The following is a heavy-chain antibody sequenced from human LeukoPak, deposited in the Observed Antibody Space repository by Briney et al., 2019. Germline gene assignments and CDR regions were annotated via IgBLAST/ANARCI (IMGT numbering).Heavy chain of an antibody. CDR1: GGSFSGYY. CDR3: ARLQLYSSSSDY. V-gene: IGHV4-34*01. D-gene: IGHD6-6*01. Sequence: SETLSLTCAVYGGSFSGYYWSWVRQPPGKGLEWIGEINHSGSTNYNPSLKSRVTISVDTSKNQSSLKLSSVTAADTAVYYCARLQLYSSSSDYWGQGTLVTVSS. J-gene: IGHJ4*02. CDR2: INHSGST.